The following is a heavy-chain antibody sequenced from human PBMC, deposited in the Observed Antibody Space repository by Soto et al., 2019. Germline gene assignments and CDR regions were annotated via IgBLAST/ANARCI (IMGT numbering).Heavy chain of an antibody. CDR3: AKAPQATYDSSITPPKYYFDY. Sequence: GGSLRLSCAASGFTFSSYAMSWVRQAPGKGLEWVSAISGSGGSTYYADSVKGRFTISRDNSKNTLYLQMNSLKAEDTAVYYCAKAPQATYDSSITPPKYYFDYWGQGTLVTVSS. CDR1: GFTFSSYA. V-gene: IGHV3-23*01. CDR2: ISGSGGST. D-gene: IGHD3-22*01. J-gene: IGHJ4*02.